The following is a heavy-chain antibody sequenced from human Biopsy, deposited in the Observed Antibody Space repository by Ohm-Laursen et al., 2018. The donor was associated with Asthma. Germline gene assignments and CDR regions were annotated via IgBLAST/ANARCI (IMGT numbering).Heavy chain of an antibody. D-gene: IGHD1-14*01. CDR2: TNERGVT. V-gene: IGHV4-34*01. CDR3: ARGPEPDV. Sequence: TLSLTCDVYPGSFSGFFWTWIRQSPGKGLEWIGETNERGVTNNNPSLKSQVIISIDTYWNRVSLKLTSVTAADTAVYYCARGPEPDVWGQGTTVTVSS. CDR1: PGSFSGFF. J-gene: IGHJ6*02.